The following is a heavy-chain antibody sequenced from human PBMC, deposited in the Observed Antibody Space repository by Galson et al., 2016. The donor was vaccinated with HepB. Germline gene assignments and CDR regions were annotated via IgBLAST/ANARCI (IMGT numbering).Heavy chain of an antibody. CDR1: GDSIDDYY. J-gene: IGHJ3*02. V-gene: IGHV4-59*01. Sequence: SETLSLTCTVSGDSIDDYYWSWIRQPPGKGLQWIGYMYYSGSTNYNPSLKSRVTISGDTSKNHFSLQLSSVTAADTAVYYCARGKRAFEIWGQGTMVTVSS. D-gene: IGHD4-23*01. CDR3: ARGKRAFEI. CDR2: MYYSGST.